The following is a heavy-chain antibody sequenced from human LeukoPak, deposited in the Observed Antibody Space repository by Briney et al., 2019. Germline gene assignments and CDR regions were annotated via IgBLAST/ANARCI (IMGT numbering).Heavy chain of an antibody. V-gene: IGHV3-53*01. CDR2: IHNDGST. CDR3: AALARDY. Sequence: GGSLRLSCAASGFIASSNYMTWVRQAPGKGLEWVSVIHNDGSTYYAESVKGRFTISRDNSKNTLYLQTNSLRVEDTAVYYCAALARDYWGQGILVTVS. J-gene: IGHJ4*02. CDR1: GFIASSNY. D-gene: IGHD3-3*02.